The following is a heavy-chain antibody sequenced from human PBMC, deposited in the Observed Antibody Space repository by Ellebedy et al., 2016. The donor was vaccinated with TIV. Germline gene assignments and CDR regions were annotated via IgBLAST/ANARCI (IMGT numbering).Heavy chain of an antibody. CDR3: ATRDQLFES. J-gene: IGHJ4*02. CDR1: GITFRIYA. D-gene: IGHD5-24*01. V-gene: IGHV3-23*01. CDR2: LSDDGDST. Sequence: GESLKISCAVSGITFRIYAMSWVRQAPGTGLEGGSSLSDDGDSTHYADSVRGRFTISRDTSRNTLFLQIDSLRGADTAMYFCATRDQLFESWGQGTRVTVSS.